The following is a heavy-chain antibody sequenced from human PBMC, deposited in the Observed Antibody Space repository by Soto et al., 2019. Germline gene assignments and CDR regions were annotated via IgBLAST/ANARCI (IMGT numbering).Heavy chain of an antibody. CDR3: ARAPALWDRTRERFDY. CDR2: IYHSGST. J-gene: IGHJ4*02. D-gene: IGHD1-1*01. Sequence: QVQLQESGPGLVKPSGTLSLTCAVSGGSISSSNWWSWVRQPPGKGLEWIGEIYHSGSTNYNPSLTRRVPISVDKSKNQFSLKLSSVTAADTAVYYCARAPALWDRTRERFDYWGQGTLVTVSS. V-gene: IGHV4-4*02. CDR1: GGSISSSNW.